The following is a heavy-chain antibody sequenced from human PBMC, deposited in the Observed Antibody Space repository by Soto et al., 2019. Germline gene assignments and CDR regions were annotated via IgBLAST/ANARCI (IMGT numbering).Heavy chain of an antibody. CDR1: GFTFDDYA. CDR2: ISWNSGSI. J-gene: IGHJ6*02. CDR3: AKEMSVGYYYYGMDV. D-gene: IGHD2-15*01. Sequence: GGSLRLSCAASGFTFDDYAMHWVRQAPGKGLEWVSGISWNSGSIGYADSVKGRFTISRDNAKNSLYLQMNSLRAEDTALYYCAKEMSVGYYYYGMDVWGQGTTVTVSS. V-gene: IGHV3-9*01.